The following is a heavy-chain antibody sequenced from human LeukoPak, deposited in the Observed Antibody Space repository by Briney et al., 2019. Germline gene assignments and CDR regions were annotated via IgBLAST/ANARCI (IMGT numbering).Heavy chain of an antibody. CDR3: ARGVRRLRYFDWLSKYYGMDV. V-gene: IGHV4-34*01. J-gene: IGHJ6*02. CDR1: GGSFSGYY. D-gene: IGHD3-9*01. CDR2: INHSGST. Sequence: PSETLSLTCAVYGGSFSGYYWSWIRQPPGKGLEWIGEINHSGSTNYNPSLKSRVTISVDTSKNQFSLKLSSVTAADTAVYYCARGVRRLRYFDWLSKYYGMDVWGQGTTVTVSS.